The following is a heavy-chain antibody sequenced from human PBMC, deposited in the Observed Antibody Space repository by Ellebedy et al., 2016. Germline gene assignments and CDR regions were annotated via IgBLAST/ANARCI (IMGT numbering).Heavy chain of an antibody. Sequence: GESLKISXAASGFTSSSYSMNWVRQAPGKGLEWVSSISSSSSYIYYADSVKGRFTISRDNAKNSLYLQMNSLRAEDTAVYYCASPLRLLQWGRGTLVTVSS. CDR3: ASPLRLLQ. J-gene: IGHJ4*02. CDR2: ISSSSSYI. D-gene: IGHD5-24*01. V-gene: IGHV3-21*04. CDR1: GFTSSSYS.